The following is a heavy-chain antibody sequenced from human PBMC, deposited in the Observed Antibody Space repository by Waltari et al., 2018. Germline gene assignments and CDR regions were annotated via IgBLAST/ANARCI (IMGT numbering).Heavy chain of an antibody. J-gene: IGHJ5*02. Sequence: QVQLVQSGSELKKPGASVKVSCKASGYTFTSYAMNWVRQAPGQGLEWMGWINTNTGNPTYAQGFTGRFVFSLDTSVSTAYLQISSLKAEDTAVYYCAREKRIAVAGNGPRNWFDPWGQGTLVTVSS. CDR2: INTNTGNP. D-gene: IGHD6-19*01. CDR1: GYTFTSYA. V-gene: IGHV7-4-1*02. CDR3: AREKRIAVAGNGPRNWFDP.